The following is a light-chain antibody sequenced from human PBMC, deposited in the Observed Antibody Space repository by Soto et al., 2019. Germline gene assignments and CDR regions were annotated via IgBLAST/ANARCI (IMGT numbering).Light chain of an antibody. V-gene: IGKV1-17*01. Sequence: DIQMTQYPSSLSASVGDTVTITCRASQDIRNDLGLYQQKPGKAPKRLIYAASSLQSGVPSRFSGSGSGTEFTLTISSLQPEDVATYYSQRYYSAPQTFGQGTRLEIK. J-gene: IGKJ5*01. CDR2: AAS. CDR1: QDIRND. CDR3: QRYYSAPQT.